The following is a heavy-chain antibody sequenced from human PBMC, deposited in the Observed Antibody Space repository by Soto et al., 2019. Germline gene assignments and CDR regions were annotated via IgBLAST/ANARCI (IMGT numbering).Heavy chain of an antibody. CDR1: GYTFSTSG. Sequence: QVQLVQSGAEVRKPGASVKVSCKASGYTFSTSGMSWLRQAPGQGLEWMGWISTYNGDTNDAPKFQDRVTMTSDTSTSTVYMELRSLRSDDTAVYYWARVGAAPYYYYGMDVWGQGTRVTVSS. CDR3: ARVGAAPYYYYGMDV. D-gene: IGHD2-15*01. CDR2: ISTYNGDT. J-gene: IGHJ6*02. V-gene: IGHV1-18*01.